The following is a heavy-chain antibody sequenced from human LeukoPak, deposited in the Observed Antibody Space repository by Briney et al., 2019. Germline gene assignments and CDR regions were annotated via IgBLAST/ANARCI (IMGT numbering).Heavy chain of an antibody. D-gene: IGHD5-24*01. CDR3: ARGGMGNWFDL. CDR2: INHSGST. J-gene: IGHJ5*02. CDR1: GGSFSGYY. Sequence: SETLSLTCAVYGGSFSGYYWSWIRQPPGKGLEWIGEINHSGSTNYNPSLKSRVTISVDTSKNQFSLKLSSVTAADTAVYYCARGGMGNWFDLWGQGTLVTVSS. V-gene: IGHV4-34*01.